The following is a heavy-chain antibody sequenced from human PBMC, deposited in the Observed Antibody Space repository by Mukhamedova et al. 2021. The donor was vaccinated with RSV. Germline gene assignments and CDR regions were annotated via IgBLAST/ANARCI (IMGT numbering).Heavy chain of an antibody. Sequence: NWIRQSPSGGLEWLGRTYYRSKWFNDYAVSVKRRITINPDTSKNQFSLQLNSVIPEDTAVYFCARGYLGATDYWGQGTRVTVSS. V-gene: IGHV6-1*01. CDR2: TYYRSKWFN. CDR3: ARGYLGATDY. J-gene: IGHJ4*02. D-gene: IGHD3-16*01.